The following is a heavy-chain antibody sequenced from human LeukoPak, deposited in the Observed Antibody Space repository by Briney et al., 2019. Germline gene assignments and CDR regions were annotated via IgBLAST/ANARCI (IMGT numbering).Heavy chain of an antibody. Sequence: PSETLSLTCTVSGGSISGYYWSWIRQPPGKGLEWIGYINYSGTTNYNPSLKSRVTISVDTSKNQFSLNLNSVTAADTAVYYCAREPMVRGAARGYYYYMDVWGKGTTVTISS. J-gene: IGHJ6*03. CDR3: AREPMVRGAARGYYYYMDV. CDR1: GGSISGYY. CDR2: INYSGTT. V-gene: IGHV4-59*12. D-gene: IGHD3-10*01.